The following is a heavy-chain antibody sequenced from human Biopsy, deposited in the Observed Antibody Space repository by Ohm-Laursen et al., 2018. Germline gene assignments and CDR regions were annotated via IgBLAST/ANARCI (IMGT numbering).Heavy chain of an antibody. CDR3: STGDNSNQSPI. V-gene: IGHV3-21*01. CDR1: GFTLSQDS. Sequence: SLRLSCSASGFTLSQDSVNWVRQAPGKGPEWVACIAINSYVAYYRYSVKGPSSLLTDNARNSIQLQIDKMSGEDTAVYYCSTGDNSNQSPIWGRG. CDR2: IAINSYVA. D-gene: IGHD6-13*01. J-gene: IGHJ4*02.